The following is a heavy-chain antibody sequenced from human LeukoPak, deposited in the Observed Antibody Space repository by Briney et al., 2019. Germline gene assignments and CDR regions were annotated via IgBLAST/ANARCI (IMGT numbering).Heavy chain of an antibody. J-gene: IGHJ6*03. CDR3: AREGHYDILTGYSPVEYYYYYMDV. V-gene: IGHV3-30*04. CDR1: GFSFSTYT. D-gene: IGHD3-9*01. Sequence: GGSLRLSCAASGFSFSTYTLHWVRQAPGKGLEWVAVMSSDGNDKHYAASVKGRFTISRDNSKTTVYLQMNCLRAEDTALYYCAREGHYDILTGYSPVEYYYYYMDVWGKGTTVTVSS. CDR2: MSSDGNDK.